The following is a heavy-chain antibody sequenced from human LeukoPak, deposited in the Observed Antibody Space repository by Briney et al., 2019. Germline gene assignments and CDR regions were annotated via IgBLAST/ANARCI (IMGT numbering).Heavy chain of an antibody. D-gene: IGHD3-9*01. Sequence: ASVKVSCTASGYIFTDYYIHWVRQAPGQGLQRMGWINPLSGGTNYAQKFRGRVTMTRDTSIATIYMDLSSLVSDDTAVYYCARGHDNTGYNYFDQWGQGTLVTVSS. CDR1: GYIFTDYY. CDR2: INPLSGGT. V-gene: IGHV1-2*02. J-gene: IGHJ4*02. CDR3: ARGHDNTGYNYFDQ.